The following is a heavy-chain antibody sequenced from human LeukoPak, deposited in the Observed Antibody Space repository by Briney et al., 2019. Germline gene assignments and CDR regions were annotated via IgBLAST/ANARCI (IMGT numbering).Heavy chain of an antibody. CDR2: ISSSSSYI. Sequence: GGSLRLSCAASGFSFSTYNMNWVRQAPGKGLEWVSSISSSSSYIYYADSVKGRFTISRDNAKNSLYLQMNSLRGEDTAVYYCARNKLGISEKYMDVWGKGTTVTISS. CDR3: ARNKLGISEKYMDV. CDR1: GFSFSTYN. V-gene: IGHV3-21*01. J-gene: IGHJ6*03. D-gene: IGHD7-27*01.